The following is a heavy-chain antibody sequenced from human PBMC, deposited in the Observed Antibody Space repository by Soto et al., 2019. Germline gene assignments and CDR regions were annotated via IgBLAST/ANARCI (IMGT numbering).Heavy chain of an antibody. CDR1: GGTFSSYA. V-gene: IGHV1-69*13. CDR3: ARDYGYGTLFDY. D-gene: IGHD5-18*01. J-gene: IGHJ4*02. CDR2: IIPIFGTA. Sequence: ASVKVSCKASGGTFSSYAISWVRQAPGQGLEWMGGIIPIFGTANYAQKFQGRVTITADESTSTAYMELSSLRSEDTAVYYCARDYGYGTLFDYWGQGTLVTVSS.